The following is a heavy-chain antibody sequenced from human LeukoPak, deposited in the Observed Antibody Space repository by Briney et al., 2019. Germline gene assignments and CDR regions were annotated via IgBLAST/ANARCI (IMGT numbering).Heavy chain of an antibody. CDR1: GGTFSSYA. CDR3: ARGYYVWGSYRFFDY. J-gene: IGHJ4*02. V-gene: IGHV1-69*13. Sequence: GASMKVSCKASGGTFSSYAISWVRQAPGQGLEWMGGIIPIFGTANYAQKFQGRVTITADESTSTAYMELSSLRSEDTAVYYCARGYYVWGSYRFFDYWGQGTLVTVSS. CDR2: IIPIFGTA. D-gene: IGHD3-16*02.